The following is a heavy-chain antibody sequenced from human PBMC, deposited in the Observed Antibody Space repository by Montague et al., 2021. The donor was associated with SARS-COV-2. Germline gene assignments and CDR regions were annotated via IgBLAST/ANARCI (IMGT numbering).Heavy chain of an antibody. CDR1: GFTFSSYA. CDR2: ISYDGSNK. J-gene: IGHJ6*03. V-gene: IGHV3-30*04. Sequence: SLRLSCAASGFTFSSYAMHWVRQAPGKGLEWVAVISYDGSNKYYADSVKGRFTISRDTSKNTLYLQMNSLRAEDTAVYYCARDSSYYDFWSGYFSPPSHYYYYYMDVWGKGTTVTVSS. CDR3: ARDSSYYDFWSGYFSPPSHYYYYYMDV. D-gene: IGHD3-3*01.